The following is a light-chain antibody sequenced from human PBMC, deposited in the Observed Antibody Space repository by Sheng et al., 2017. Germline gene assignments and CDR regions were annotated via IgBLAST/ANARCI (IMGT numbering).Light chain of an antibody. V-gene: IGKV3-15*01. Sequence: EIVMTQSPGTLSVSPGERATLSCRASQSVSNKLAWYQQKPGQAPRLLMYGASARATGIPARFIASGSGTEFTLTISSLQSEDFAVYYCQQYDKWPLNFGGGTKVEIK. J-gene: IGKJ4*01. CDR1: QSVSNK. CDR2: GAS. CDR3: QQYDKWPLN.